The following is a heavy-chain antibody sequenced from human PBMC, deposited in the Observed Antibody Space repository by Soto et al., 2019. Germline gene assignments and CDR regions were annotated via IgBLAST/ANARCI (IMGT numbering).Heavy chain of an antibody. Sequence: PGGSLRLSCAAYGFSFSSYSMKWVRQAPGKGLEWVSSISSSSSYICYADSVKGRFTISRDNAKNSLYLQMNSLRAEDTAVYYCARVEEEYSGYDQQWLVTALRVMDVWGKGTTVTVSS. CDR2: ISSSSSYI. D-gene: IGHD6-19*01. CDR3: ARVEEEYSGYDQQWLVTALRVMDV. J-gene: IGHJ6*03. CDR1: GFSFSSYS. V-gene: IGHV3-21*01.